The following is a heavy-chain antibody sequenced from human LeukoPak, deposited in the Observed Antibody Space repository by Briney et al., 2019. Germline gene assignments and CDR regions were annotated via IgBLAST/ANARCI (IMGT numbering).Heavy chain of an antibody. V-gene: IGHV1-18*01. D-gene: IGHD5-24*01. CDR1: GYTFTSHG. Sequence: AAVKDSCMASGYTFTSHGISWVRPAPGQGLEWMGWISTYNDNTKYAQKLQGRVTLTTDQSTSTAYLELRGLRADDTAVYYCARDSLDGYNYLGYWGQGTLVTVSS. J-gene: IGHJ4*02. CDR2: ISTYNDNT. CDR3: ARDSLDGYNYLGY.